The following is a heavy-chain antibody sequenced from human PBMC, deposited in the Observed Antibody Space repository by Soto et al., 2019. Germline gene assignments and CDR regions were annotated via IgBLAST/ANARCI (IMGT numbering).Heavy chain of an antibody. J-gene: IGHJ1*01. D-gene: IGHD6-13*01. CDR2: INWNSGSI. CDR1: GFTFDDYA. V-gene: IGHV3-9*01. Sequence: LRLSCAASGFTFDDYAMHWVRQVPGKGLEWVSGINWNSGSIGYADSVKGRFAISRDNAKNSLHLQMNSLRAEDTAFYYCVKDESINWYSGHFRHWGQGTMVTVYS. CDR3: VKDESINWYSGHFRH.